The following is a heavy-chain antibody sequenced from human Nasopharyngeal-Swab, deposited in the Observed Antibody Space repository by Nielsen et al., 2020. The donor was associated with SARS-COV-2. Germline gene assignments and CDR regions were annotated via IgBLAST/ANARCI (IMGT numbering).Heavy chain of an antibody. V-gene: IGHV3-15*01. CDR1: GFTFSGSA. J-gene: IGHJ4*02. CDR2: IKSKTDGGTT. D-gene: IGHD1-26*01. CDR3: TTDSAQN. Sequence: GESLKISCAASGFTFSGSAMHWVRQASGKGLEWVGRIKSKTDGGTTDYAAPVKGRFTISRDGSKNTLYLQMNSLKTEDTAVYYCTTDSAQNWGQGTLVTVSS.